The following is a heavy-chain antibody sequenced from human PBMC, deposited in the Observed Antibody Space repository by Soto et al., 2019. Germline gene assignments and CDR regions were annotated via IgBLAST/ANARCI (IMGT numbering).Heavy chain of an antibody. Sequence: GGSLSLSSAASGVPFSSYSMTWIRQAPGKGLEWVSYISSSTSHTNYADSVKGRFTISRDNAKNSLFLQMNSLRAEDTAVYYCARGRGAAADYFDFWGQGTLVTVSS. D-gene: IGHD6-13*01. J-gene: IGHJ4*02. CDR3: ARGRGAAADYFDF. CDR2: ISSSTSHT. CDR1: GVPFSSYS. V-gene: IGHV3-11*05.